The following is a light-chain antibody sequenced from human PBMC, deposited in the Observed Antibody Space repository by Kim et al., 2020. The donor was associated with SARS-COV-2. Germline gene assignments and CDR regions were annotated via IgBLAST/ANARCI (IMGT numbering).Light chain of an antibody. V-gene: IGLV3-1*01. CDR2: EDK. J-gene: IGLJ2*01. Sequence: SYELTQPPSVSVSPGQTASITCSGDNLGKRYAFWYQQRPGQSPVLVIYEDKKRPSGIPERFSGSNSGNTATLTISGTQATDEADYYCQAWDSSTAVFGGGTKLTVL. CDR3: QAWDSSTAV. CDR1: NLGKRY.